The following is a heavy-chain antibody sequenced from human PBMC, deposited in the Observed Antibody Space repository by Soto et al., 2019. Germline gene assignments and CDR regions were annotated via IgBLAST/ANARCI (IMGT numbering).Heavy chain of an antibody. D-gene: IGHD3-3*01. V-gene: IGHV1-24*01. J-gene: IGHJ4*02. CDR2: FNPDDGDT. CDR1: GYTLTELS. Sequence: ASVKVSCKASGYTLTELSMHWVRQAPGKGLEWMGGFNPDDGDTNYAQKFQGRVTMTGDTSTSTAYMELSRLRSDDTAVYYCVRDGEAGSFFAIDYWGQGTLVSGSS. CDR3: VRDGEAGSFFAIDY.